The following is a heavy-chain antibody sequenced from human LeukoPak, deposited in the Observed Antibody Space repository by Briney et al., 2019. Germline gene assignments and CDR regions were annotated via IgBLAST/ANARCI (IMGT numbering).Heavy chain of an antibody. CDR3: ARVRDYYGSGSSPLQRHDWFDP. D-gene: IGHD3-10*01. CDR1: GGTFSSYA. CDR2: IIPIFGTA. J-gene: IGHJ5*02. Sequence: SVKVSCKASGGTFSSYAISWVRQAPGQGLEWMGGIIPIFGTANYAQKFQGRVTITADESTSTAYMELSSLRSEDTAVYYCARVRDYYGSGSSPLQRHDWFDPWGQGTLVTVSS. V-gene: IGHV1-69*01.